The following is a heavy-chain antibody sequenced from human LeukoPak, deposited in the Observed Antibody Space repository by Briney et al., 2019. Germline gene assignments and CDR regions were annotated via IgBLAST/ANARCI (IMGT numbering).Heavy chain of an antibody. Sequence: PSQTLSLTCTVSGGSISSENYYWTWIRQPPGKGLEWIGYISHTGGTYYNSSLLSRVTISVDRSKNQFFLTLGSVTAADTAVYFCARDHIAVGSAARKDALDFWGQGTAVTVSS. CDR2: ISHTGGT. CDR1: GGSISSENYY. V-gene: IGHV4-30-2*01. CDR3: ARDHIAVGSAARKDALDF. D-gene: IGHD6-19*01. J-gene: IGHJ3*01.